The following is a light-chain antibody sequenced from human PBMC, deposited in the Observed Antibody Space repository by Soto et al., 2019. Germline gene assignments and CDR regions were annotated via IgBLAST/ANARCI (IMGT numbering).Light chain of an antibody. CDR1: SSNIGSDY. CDR3: AAWDDSLSAWV. Sequence: QSVLTQPPSASGTPGQRVTISCSGSSSNIGSDYVYWFQQLPGTAPKLLIYTNNQRPSGVPDRFSGSKSGTSASLAISGLQSEDEADYCCAAWDDSLSAWVFGGGTKLTVL. J-gene: IGLJ3*02. CDR2: TNN. V-gene: IGLV1-47*02.